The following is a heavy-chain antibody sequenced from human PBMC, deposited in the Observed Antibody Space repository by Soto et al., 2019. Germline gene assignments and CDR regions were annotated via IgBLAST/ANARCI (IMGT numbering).Heavy chain of an antibody. D-gene: IGHD2-15*01. CDR3: AKNGYCSGGTCSYFDY. CDR2: ISYDGSNK. Sequence: SGGSLRLSCAASGFTFSSYGMHWVRQAPGKGLEWVAVISYDGSNKYSADSVKGRFTISRDNSKNTLYLQMNSLRAEDTAVYYCAKNGYCSGGTCSYFDYWGQGTLVTVSS. J-gene: IGHJ4*02. CDR1: GFTFSSYG. V-gene: IGHV3-30*18.